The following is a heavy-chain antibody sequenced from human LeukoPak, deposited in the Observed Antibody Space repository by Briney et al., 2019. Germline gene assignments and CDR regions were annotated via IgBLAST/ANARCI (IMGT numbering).Heavy chain of an antibody. V-gene: IGHV3-7*01. CDR2: IKQDGSEK. D-gene: IGHD2-2*02. CDR1: GFTFSSYW. Sequence: GGSLRLPCAASGFTFSSYWMSWVRQAPGKGLEWAANIKQDGSEKYYVDSVKGRFTISRDNAKNSLYLQMNSLRAEDTAVYYCAREVYCSSTSCYTGYFQHWGQGTLVTVSS. CDR3: AREVYCSSTSCYTGYFQH. J-gene: IGHJ1*01.